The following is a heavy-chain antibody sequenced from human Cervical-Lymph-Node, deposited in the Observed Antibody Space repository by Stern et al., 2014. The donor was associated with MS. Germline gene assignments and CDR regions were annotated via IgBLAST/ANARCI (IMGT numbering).Heavy chain of an antibody. Sequence: QVTLKESGPTVVIPSQTLTLTCTFSGFSLSTSGMGVGWLRQPPGKALEWLALTYWDDDTRYSPSLKSRLTITKDTSKNHVVLTMTDMEPVDTGTYYCAAGYCSGGDCYIHPFDYWGQGTLVTVSS. CDR3: AAGYCSGGDCYIHPFDY. CDR1: GFSLSTSGMG. CDR2: TYWDDDT. V-gene: IGHV2-5*02. D-gene: IGHD2-15*01. J-gene: IGHJ4*02.